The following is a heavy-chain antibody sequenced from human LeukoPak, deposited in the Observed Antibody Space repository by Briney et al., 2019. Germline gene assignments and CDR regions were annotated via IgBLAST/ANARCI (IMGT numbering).Heavy chain of an antibody. V-gene: IGHV4-59*01. J-gene: IGHJ4*02. Sequence: PSETLSLTCTVSGGSISSYYWSWIRQPPGKGLEWIGYIYYSGSTNYNPSLKSRVTISVDTSKNQFSLKLSSVTAADTAVYYCARANTIFGVVIPDYWGQGTLVTVSS. CDR3: ARANTIFGVVIPDY. D-gene: IGHD3-3*01. CDR1: GGSISSYY. CDR2: IYYSGST.